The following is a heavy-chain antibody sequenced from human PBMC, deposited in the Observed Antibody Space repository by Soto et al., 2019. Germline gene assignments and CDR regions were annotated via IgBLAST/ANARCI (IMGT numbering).Heavy chain of an antibody. V-gene: IGHV4-39*01. CDR1: GGSISSSSYY. CDR3: ARHTIAAAGKRTYYYYYYGMDV. CDR2: IYYSGRT. D-gene: IGHD6-13*01. Sequence: SETLSLTCTVSGGSISSSSYYWGWIRQPPGKGLEWIGSIYYSGRTYYNPSLKSRVTISVDTSKNQFSLKLSSVTAADTAVYYCARHTIAAAGKRTYYYYYYGMDVWGQGTTVTVSS. J-gene: IGHJ6*02.